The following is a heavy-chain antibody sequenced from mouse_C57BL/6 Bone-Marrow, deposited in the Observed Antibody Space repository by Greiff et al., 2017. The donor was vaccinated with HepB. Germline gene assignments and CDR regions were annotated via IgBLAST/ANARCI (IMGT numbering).Heavy chain of an antibody. CDR1: GYTFTSYW. V-gene: IGHV1-50*01. CDR3: AVLDY. J-gene: IGHJ2*01. Sequence: QVQLKQPGAELVKPGASVKLSCKASGYTFTSYWMQWVKQRPGQGLEWIGEIDPSDSYTNYNQKFKGKATLTVDTSSSTAYMQLSSLTSEDSAVYYCAVLDYWGQGTTLTVSS. CDR2: IDPSDSYT.